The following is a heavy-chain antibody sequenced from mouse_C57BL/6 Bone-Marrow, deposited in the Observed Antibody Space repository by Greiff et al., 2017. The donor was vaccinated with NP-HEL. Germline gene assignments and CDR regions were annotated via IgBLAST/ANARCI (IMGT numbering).Heavy chain of an antibody. CDR1: GYTFTSYW. V-gene: IGHV1-72*01. D-gene: IGHD1-1*01. CDR2: IDPNSGGT. CDR3: AREEGLDTTVVAQYYFDY. J-gene: IGHJ2*01. Sequence: QVQLQQPGAELVKPGASVKLSCKASGYTFTSYWMHWVKQRPGRGLEWIGRIDPNSGGTKYNEKFKSKATLTVDKPSSTAYMQLSSLTSEDSAVYYCAREEGLDTTVVAQYYFDYWGQGTTLTVSS.